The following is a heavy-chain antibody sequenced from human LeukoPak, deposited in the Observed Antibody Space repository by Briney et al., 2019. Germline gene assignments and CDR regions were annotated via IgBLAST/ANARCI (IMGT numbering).Heavy chain of an antibody. CDR2: IYYSGST. CDR1: GGSISSGGYY. Sequence: SQTLSLTCAVSGGSISSGGYYWSWIRQHPGKGLEWIGSIYYSGSTNYNPSLQGRVTISLDTSRNQFSLKLSSVTAADTAVYYCASGDNDPLFDYWGQGTLVTVSS. D-gene: IGHD1-1*01. CDR3: ASGDNDPLFDY. J-gene: IGHJ4*02. V-gene: IGHV4-31*11.